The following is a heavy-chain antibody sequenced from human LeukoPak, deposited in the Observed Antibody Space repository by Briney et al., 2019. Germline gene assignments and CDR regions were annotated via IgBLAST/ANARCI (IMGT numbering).Heavy chain of an antibody. CDR1: GFTFSSYA. V-gene: IGHV3-23*01. CDR3: ARVGPYSSGWYDYYYYGMDV. J-gene: IGHJ6*02. Sequence: GGSLRLSCAASGFTFSSYAMSWVRQAPGKGLEWVSAISGSGGSTYYADSVKGRFTISRDNSKNTLYLQMNSLRAEDTAVYYCARVGPYSSGWYDYYYYGMDVWGQGTTVTVSS. D-gene: IGHD6-19*01. CDR2: ISGSGGST.